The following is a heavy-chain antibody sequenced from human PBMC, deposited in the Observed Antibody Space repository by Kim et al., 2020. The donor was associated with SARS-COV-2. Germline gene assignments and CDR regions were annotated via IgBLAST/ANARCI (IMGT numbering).Heavy chain of an antibody. V-gene: IGHV3-33*05. D-gene: IGHD3-22*01. CDR1: GFTFSNYG. CDR2: ISYDGSNK. Sequence: GGSLRLSCAASGFTFSNYGMHWVRQAPGKGLEWVAVISYDGSNKYYADSVKGRFTISRDNSKNTLYLQMNSLRAEDTAVYYCARDDRVYDSSGYPIDYWGQGTLVTVSS. J-gene: IGHJ4*02. CDR3: ARDDRVYDSSGYPIDY.